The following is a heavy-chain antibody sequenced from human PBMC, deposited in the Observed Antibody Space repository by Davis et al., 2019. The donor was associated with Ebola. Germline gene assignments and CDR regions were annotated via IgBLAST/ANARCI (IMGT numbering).Heavy chain of an antibody. J-gene: IGHJ4*02. D-gene: IGHD5-12*01. CDR1: GFSFDDFA. Sequence: SLKISCGASGFSFDDFAMHWVRQVPGKGLEWVAGISWNSGYIHYADSVKGRFTVSRDNAKKSLYLQMNSLRDEDTALYYCARGVVATIEAYFDYWGQGTLVTVS. V-gene: IGHV3-9*01. CDR2: ISWNSGYI. CDR3: ARGVVATIEAYFDY.